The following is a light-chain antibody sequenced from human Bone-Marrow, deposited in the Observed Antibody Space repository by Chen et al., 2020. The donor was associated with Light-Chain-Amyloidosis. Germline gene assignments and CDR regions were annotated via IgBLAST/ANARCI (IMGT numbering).Light chain of an antibody. Sequence: SYVLTQAPSVSVAPGQTARITCGGQNIAAKSVHWYQQRPGQAPFLVLYDDSDRPPGIPERFSGSNSGNTAALTISRVEAGDEADYYCQVYDSSSDHAWVFGGGTRLSVL. CDR3: QVYDSSSDHAWV. CDR2: DDS. V-gene: IGLV3-21*02. J-gene: IGLJ3*02. CDR1: NIAAKS.